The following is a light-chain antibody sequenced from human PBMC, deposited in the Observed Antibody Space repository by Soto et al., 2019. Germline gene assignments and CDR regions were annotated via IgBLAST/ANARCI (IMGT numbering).Light chain of an antibody. CDR3: SSYTGSSTYV. J-gene: IGLJ1*01. Sequence: QSALTQPASVSGSPGQSSTISCTGTSNDVGGYNYVSWYQQHPGKAPKLMIYDVSNRPSGVSNRFSGSKSANTASLTISWLQTEDESDYYCSSYTGSSTYVFGTGTKVTVL. CDR2: DVS. CDR1: SNDVGGYNY. V-gene: IGLV2-14*03.